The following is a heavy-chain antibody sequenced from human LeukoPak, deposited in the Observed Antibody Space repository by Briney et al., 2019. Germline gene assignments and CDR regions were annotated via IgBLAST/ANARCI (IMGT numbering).Heavy chain of an antibody. CDR1: GFTFSGYA. D-gene: IGHD2-2*01. J-gene: IGHJ4*02. CDR2: ISGRADNT. V-gene: IGHV3-23*01. CDR3: AKDGGAGQYCRSTSCYFY. Sequence: PGGPLRLSCAASGFTFSGYAMSWVRQAPGKGLEWVSAISGRADNTYYADSVKGRFTISRDNSKNMMYLQMNSLRAEDTAVYYCAKDGGAGQYCRSTSCYFYWGQGTLVTVSS.